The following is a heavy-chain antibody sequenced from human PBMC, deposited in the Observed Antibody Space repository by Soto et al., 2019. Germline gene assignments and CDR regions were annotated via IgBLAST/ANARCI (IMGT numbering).Heavy chain of an antibody. CDR2: IYYSGSI. D-gene: IGHD1-1*01. Sequence: SVTLSVTCTVAGGNLRSHYWGWIRQPPGKGLEWIGYIYYSGSINYSPSLKSRVSISVDTSKNQVSLKVHSVTAADTAAYYCARLVDRNWYPFFFDYWGQGTQVTVSS. CDR3: ARLVDRNWYPFFFDY. J-gene: IGHJ4*02. V-gene: IGHV4-59*11. CDR1: GGNLRSHY.